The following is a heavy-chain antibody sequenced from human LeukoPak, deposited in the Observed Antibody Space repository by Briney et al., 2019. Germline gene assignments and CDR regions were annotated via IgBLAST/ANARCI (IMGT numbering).Heavy chain of an antibody. Sequence: GGSLRLSCAASGFTFSTYAMSWVRQTPGRGLEWVSGIGGSGGNINYADSVKGRFTISRDNSKNTLYLQMNSLRAEDTAVYYCAKDPLKVAAAGSDYYFDYWGQGTLVTVSS. D-gene: IGHD6-13*01. CDR2: IGGSGGNI. J-gene: IGHJ4*02. V-gene: IGHV3-23*01. CDR3: AKDPLKVAAAGSDYYFDY. CDR1: GFTFSTYA.